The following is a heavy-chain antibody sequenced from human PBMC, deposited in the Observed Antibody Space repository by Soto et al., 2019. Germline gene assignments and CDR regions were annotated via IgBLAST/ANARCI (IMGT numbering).Heavy chain of an antibody. CDR1: GGTFSSYA. V-gene: IGHV1-69*13. CDR2: IIPIFGTA. D-gene: IGHD5-18*01. Sequence: GASVKVSCKASGGTFSSYAISWVRQAPGQGLEWMGGIIPIFGTANYAQKFQGRVTITADESTSTAYMELSSLRSEDTAVYYCAGGAACGYSYGSGKDYYYYGRDVWGQGTPVTVSS. J-gene: IGHJ6*02. CDR3: AGGAACGYSYGSGKDYYYYGRDV.